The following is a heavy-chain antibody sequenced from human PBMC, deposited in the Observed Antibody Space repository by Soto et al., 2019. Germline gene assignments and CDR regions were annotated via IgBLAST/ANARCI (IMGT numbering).Heavy chain of an antibody. D-gene: IGHD4-17*01. Sequence: QVQLVQSGAEVKKPGSSVKVSCKASGGTFSSYAISWVRQAPGQGLEWMGGIIPIFGTANYAQKFQGRVTITADESTSTDYMELSSLRSEDTAVYYCATGTSVGGDYGGLFDYWGQGTLVTVSS. V-gene: IGHV1-69*01. CDR1: GGTFSSYA. J-gene: IGHJ4*02. CDR3: ATGTSVGGDYGGLFDY. CDR2: IIPIFGTA.